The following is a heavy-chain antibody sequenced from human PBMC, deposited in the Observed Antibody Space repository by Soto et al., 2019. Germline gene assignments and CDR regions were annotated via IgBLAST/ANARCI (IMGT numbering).Heavy chain of an antibody. CDR3: ASDGTYNWV. V-gene: IGHV3-66*01. D-gene: IGHD1-1*01. CDR1: GFTVSNNY. J-gene: IGHJ4*02. CDR2: IFSNGDT. Sequence: ELQLVASGGGLVQPGGSLRLSCAASGFTVSNNYVRWVRQAPGKGLEWVSLIFSNGDTLYADSVKGRFTISRYSSSNTLYLQMNSLRVEDTAVYYCASDGTYNWVGGQGIHVTVSS.